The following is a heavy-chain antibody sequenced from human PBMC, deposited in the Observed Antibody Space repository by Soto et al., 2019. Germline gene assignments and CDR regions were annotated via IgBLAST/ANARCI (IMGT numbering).Heavy chain of an antibody. Sequence: PVGSLRLSCAASGFTFRSYGMHWVRQAPGKGLEWVAVTWYDGSQTYYADSVKGRFTISRDNSKCALFLQMDSLRAEDTAIYYCARYNSGHSDYWGQGTLVTVSS. CDR2: TWYDGSQT. V-gene: IGHV3-33*01. D-gene: IGHD1-1*01. CDR1: GFTFRSYG. CDR3: ARYNSGHSDY. J-gene: IGHJ4*02.